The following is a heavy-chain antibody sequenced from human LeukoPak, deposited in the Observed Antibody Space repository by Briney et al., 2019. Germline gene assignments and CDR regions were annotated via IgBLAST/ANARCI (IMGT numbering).Heavy chain of an antibody. CDR1: VSTFTSYG. CDR3: ARACVGRYGSGGTCRAFDY. V-gene: IGHV1-18*01. Sequence: ASVKVSCKASVSTFTSYGMSTVRQAPGQGLEWMGWISAYNGNTNYAQKLQGRVTMTTDTSTSTAYMDLRSLRSDDTAVYYCARACVGRYGSGGTCRAFDYWGQGTLVTVSS. J-gene: IGHJ4*02. D-gene: IGHD2-15*01. CDR2: ISAYNGNT.